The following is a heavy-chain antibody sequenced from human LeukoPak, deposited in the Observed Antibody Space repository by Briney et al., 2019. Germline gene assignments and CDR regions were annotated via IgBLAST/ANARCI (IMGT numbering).Heavy chain of an antibody. V-gene: IGHV4-38-2*02. Sequence: SETLSLTCSVSGYSISSGYYWGWIRQPPGKGLEWIGSIYHSGNTYYNPSLKSRVTVSVDTSKNQFSLKLSSVTAADTAVYYCARGPWYYDFWSGYSKQPYYFDYWGQGTLVTVSS. CDR2: IYHSGNT. CDR1: GYSISSGYY. D-gene: IGHD3-3*01. CDR3: ARGPWYYDFWSGYSKQPYYFDY. J-gene: IGHJ4*02.